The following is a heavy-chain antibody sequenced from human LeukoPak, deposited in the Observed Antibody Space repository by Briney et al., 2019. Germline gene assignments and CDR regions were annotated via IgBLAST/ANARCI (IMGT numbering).Heavy chain of an antibody. V-gene: IGHV3-23*01. CDR3: AKDLECGYYGSGNTFDY. CDR2: IRGSGGST. CDR1: GFTFSSYA. J-gene: IGHJ4*02. Sequence: GGSLRLSCAASGFTFSSYAMSWVRQAPGKGLEWVSAIRGSGGSTYYADSVKGRFTISRDTSKNTLYLQMNSLRAEDTAVYYCAKDLECGYYGSGNTFDYWGQGTLVTVSS. D-gene: IGHD3-10*01.